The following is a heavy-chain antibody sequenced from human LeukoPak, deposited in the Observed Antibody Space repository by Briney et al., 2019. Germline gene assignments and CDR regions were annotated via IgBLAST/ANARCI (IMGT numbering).Heavy chain of an antibody. J-gene: IGHJ4*02. V-gene: IGHV3-7*01. Sequence: GGSLRLSCAASGFAFSSCAMTWVRQAPGKGLEWVAHIRQDGSERHYVDSVKDRFTISRDNAKNSLDLQMDSLRAEDTAVYYCARDWGSTGYDLYDSWGQGTLVTVSS. CDR2: IRQDGSER. CDR3: ARDWGSTGYDLYDS. D-gene: IGHD5-12*01. CDR1: GFAFSSCA.